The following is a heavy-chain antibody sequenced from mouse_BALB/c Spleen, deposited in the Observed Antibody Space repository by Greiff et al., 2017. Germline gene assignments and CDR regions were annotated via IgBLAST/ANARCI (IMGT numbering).Heavy chain of an antibody. D-gene: IGHD1-1*01. CDR2: ISYSGST. Sequence: EVQLVESGPSLVKTSQTLSLTCSVTGDSITSGYWNWIRKFPGNKLEYMGYISYSGSTYYNPSLKSRISITRDTSKNQYYLQLNSVTTEDTATYYCASHYYGSSYGYFDVWGAGTTVTVSS. V-gene: IGHV3-8*02. CDR3: ASHYYGSSYGYFDV. J-gene: IGHJ1*01. CDR1: GDSITSGY.